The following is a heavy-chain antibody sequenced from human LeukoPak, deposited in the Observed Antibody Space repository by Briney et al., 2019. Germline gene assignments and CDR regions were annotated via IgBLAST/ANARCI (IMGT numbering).Heavy chain of an antibody. Sequence: GGSLRLSCEAAGFSFRDYPMGWVRRASGKRLEWVSGISAGADVIFYADPVKGRFTISRDNSKNTLYLQMNSLRAEDTAVYYCAKDFSGWDCSSTSCDYWGQGTLVTVSS. CDR2: ISAGADVI. CDR3: AKDFSGWDCSSTSCDY. J-gene: IGHJ4*02. CDR1: GFSFRDYP. D-gene: IGHD2-2*01. V-gene: IGHV3-23*01.